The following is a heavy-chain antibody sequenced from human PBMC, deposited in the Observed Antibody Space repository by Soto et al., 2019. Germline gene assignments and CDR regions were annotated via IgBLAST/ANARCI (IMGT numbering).Heavy chain of an antibody. J-gene: IGHJ4*02. V-gene: IGHV3-74*01. D-gene: IGHD3-9*01. Sequence: GSLRLSCAASGFTFSSYWMHWVRQAPGKGLVWVSRINSDGSSTSYADSVKGRFTISRDNAKNTLYLQMNSLRAEDTAVYYCARSLVTLYYFDYWGQGTLVTVSS. CDR1: GFTFSSYW. CDR3: ARSLVTLYYFDY. CDR2: INSDGSST.